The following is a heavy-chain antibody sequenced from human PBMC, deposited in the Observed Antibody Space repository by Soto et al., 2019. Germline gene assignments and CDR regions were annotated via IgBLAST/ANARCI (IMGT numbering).Heavy chain of an antibody. CDR1: GGSISSGGSS. CDR3: ARAGDSSGPVALGY. CDR2: IYHSGST. J-gene: IGHJ4*02. V-gene: IGHV4-30-2*01. Sequence: QLQLQESGSGLVKPSQTLSLTCAVSGGSISSGGSSWSWIRQPPGKGLGWIGYIYHSGSTYYNPSLKSRVTISVDRSKNQSSLNLSSVTAADTAEYYCARAGDSSGPVALGYWGQGTLVTVSS. D-gene: IGHD6-19*01.